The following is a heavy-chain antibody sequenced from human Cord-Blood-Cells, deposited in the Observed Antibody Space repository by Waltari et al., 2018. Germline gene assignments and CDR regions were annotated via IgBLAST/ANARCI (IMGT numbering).Heavy chain of an antibody. Sequence: QLQLQESGPGLVKPSETLSLTCTVSGGSISSSSYYWGWIRQPPGKGLEWIGSIYYSGRTNSNPSLKSRVTISVDTSKNQFALKLGSVTAADTAVYYCARRPTVTTAGGFDYWGQGTLVTVSS. CDR3: ARRPTVTTAGGFDY. D-gene: IGHD4-17*01. J-gene: IGHJ4*02. V-gene: IGHV4-39*01. CDR1: GGSISSSSYY. CDR2: IYYSGRT.